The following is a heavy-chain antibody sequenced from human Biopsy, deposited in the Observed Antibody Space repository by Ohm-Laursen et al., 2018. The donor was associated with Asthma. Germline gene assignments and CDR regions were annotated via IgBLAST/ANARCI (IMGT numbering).Heavy chain of an antibody. V-gene: IGHV3-30*01. CDR1: GFSFSNFA. J-gene: IGHJ3*02. D-gene: IGHD1-1*01. Sequence: SSLRLSCTASGFSFSNFAIHWVRQAPGKGLEWVGVISKDASTQDYADSVKGRFTMARDNSKNTLDLQMNSLREEDTAVYYCVRDGTDDDFDIWGQGTVVSVSS. CDR3: VRDGTDDDFDI. CDR2: ISKDASTQ.